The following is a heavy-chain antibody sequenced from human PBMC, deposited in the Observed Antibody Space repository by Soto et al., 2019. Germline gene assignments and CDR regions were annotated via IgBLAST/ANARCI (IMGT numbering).Heavy chain of an antibody. D-gene: IGHD3-3*01. V-gene: IGHV3-23*01. CDR1: GFTFSNYA. CDR2: ISSVGTTT. CDR3: ARARDYDFWSCLLFYGMDV. J-gene: IGHJ6*02. Sequence: EVQLLESGGGLVQPGGSLRLSCADSGFTFSNYAMSWVRQAPGKGLEWVSGISSVGTTTYYADSVKGRFTISRDNFKRTLDLKMSSLGAEDTATYYCARARDYDFWSCLLFYGMDVWGQGTTVTVSS.